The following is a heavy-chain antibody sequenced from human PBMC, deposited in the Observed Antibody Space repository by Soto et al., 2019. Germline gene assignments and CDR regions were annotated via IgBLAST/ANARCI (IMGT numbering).Heavy chain of an antibody. CDR2: IYPGDSDT. J-gene: IGHJ4*02. CDR3: ARGCQWLVLNFDY. D-gene: IGHD6-19*01. CDR1: GYSFTSYW. Sequence: GESLKIPCKGSGYSFTSYWIGWVRQMPGKGLEWMGIIYPGDSDTRYSPSFQGQVTISADKSISTAYLQWSSLKASDTAMYNCARGCQWLVLNFDYWGQGTLVTVSS. V-gene: IGHV5-51*01.